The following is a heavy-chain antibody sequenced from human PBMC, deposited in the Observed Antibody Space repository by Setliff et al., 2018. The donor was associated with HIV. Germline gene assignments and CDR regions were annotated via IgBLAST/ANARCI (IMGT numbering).Heavy chain of an antibody. Sequence: PSETLSLTCTVSGGSISSYYWSWIRQPAGKGLEWIGRFYTSGSTNYNPSLKSRVTMSVDTSKNQSSLKVRYVTAADTAIYYCAREIWGQVAHVPYGMDVWGQGTTVPSP. D-gene: IGHD5-12*01. CDR2: FYTSGST. V-gene: IGHV4-4*07. CDR1: GGSISSYY. J-gene: IGHJ6*02. CDR3: AREIWGQVAHVPYGMDV.